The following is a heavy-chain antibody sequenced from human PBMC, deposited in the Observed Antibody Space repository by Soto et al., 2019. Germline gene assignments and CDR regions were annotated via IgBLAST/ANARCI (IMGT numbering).Heavy chain of an antibody. CDR2: IFWNDDK. V-gene: IGHV2-5*01. CDR3: ARRRGDTATGGAFDP. Sequence: QTTLKESGPTLVNPTQTLTLTCTFSGFSLSTSGVGVGWIRQPPGKALEWLAVIFWNDDKRYSPSLKSRLTITKDSSKNQVVLTMTNLDPVDTGTYYCARRRGDTATGGAFDPWGQGTLVTVSS. D-gene: IGHD3-16*01. CDR1: GFSLSTSGVG. J-gene: IGHJ5*02.